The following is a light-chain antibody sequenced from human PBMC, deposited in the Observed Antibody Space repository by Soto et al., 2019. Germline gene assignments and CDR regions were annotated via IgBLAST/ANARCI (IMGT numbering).Light chain of an antibody. Sequence: QSALTQPASVSGSPGQSITISCTGTSSDVGGYNYVSWYQQHPGKAPKLMIYDVSNRPSGVSNRFSGFKSGNTASLTISGLHAEDEADYYCSSYTTSSTYVFGTGTKVTDL. CDR3: SSYTTSSTYV. V-gene: IGLV2-14*03. CDR1: SSDVGGYNY. CDR2: DVS. J-gene: IGLJ1*01.